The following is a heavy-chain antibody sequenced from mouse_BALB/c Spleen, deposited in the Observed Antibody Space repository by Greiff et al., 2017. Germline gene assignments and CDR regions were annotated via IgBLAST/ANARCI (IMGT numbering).Heavy chain of an antibody. Sequence: EVKLQQSGAELVKPGASVKLSCTASGFNIKDTYMHWVKQRPEQGLEWIGRIDPANGNTKYDPKFQGKATITADTSSNTAYLQLSSLTSEDTAVYYCAIYDGYPWFAYWGQGTLVTVSA. D-gene: IGHD2-3*01. V-gene: IGHV14-3*02. CDR3: AIYDGYPWFAY. CDR1: GFNIKDTY. CDR2: IDPANGNT. J-gene: IGHJ3*01.